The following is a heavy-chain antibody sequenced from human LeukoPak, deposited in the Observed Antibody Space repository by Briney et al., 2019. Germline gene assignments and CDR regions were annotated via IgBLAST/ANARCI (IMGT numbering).Heavy chain of an antibody. CDR2: IHHGGST. CDR3: ATNVTYSFDN. CDR1: AYSNSSGYY. D-gene: IGHD2-21*02. Sequence: SETPSLTCAVSAYSNSSGYYWGWIRQPPGKGLEWIGSIHHGGSTYYNPSLKSRITISIDRSKNQFSLKLNSVTAADSAVYYCATNVTYSFDNWGQGTLVTVSS. J-gene: IGHJ4*02. V-gene: IGHV4-38-2*01.